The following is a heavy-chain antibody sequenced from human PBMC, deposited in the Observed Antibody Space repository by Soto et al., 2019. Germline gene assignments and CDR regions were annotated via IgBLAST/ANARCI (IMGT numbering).Heavy chain of an antibody. Sequence: QVQLQESGPGLLKPSATLSLSCTVSNGSISNFYWNWIRHPAGKGLDWIGRISSSGSTHLNPSLRSRITMSVNTSTAQFSVKLNSVTAVDTAVYYSTRRSHKESWFDPWGQGPQVTVSS. CDR3: TRRSHKESWFDP. CDR2: ISSSGST. V-gene: IGHV4-4*07. CDR1: NGSISNFY. J-gene: IGHJ5*02.